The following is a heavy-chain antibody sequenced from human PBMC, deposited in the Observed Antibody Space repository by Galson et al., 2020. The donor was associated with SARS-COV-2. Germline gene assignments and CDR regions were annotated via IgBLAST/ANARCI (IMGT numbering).Heavy chain of an antibody. CDR3: ARDLLRHPDWYFDL. CDR2: INPNSGGT. J-gene: IGHJ2*01. V-gene: IGHV1-2*02. D-gene: IGHD3-16*01. CDR1: GYTFTGYY. Sequence: ASVKVSCKASGYTFTGYYMHWVRQAPGQGLEWMGWINPNSGGTNYAQKFQGRVTMTRDTSISTAYMELSRLRSDDTAVYYCARDLLRHPDWYFDLWGRGTLVTVSS.